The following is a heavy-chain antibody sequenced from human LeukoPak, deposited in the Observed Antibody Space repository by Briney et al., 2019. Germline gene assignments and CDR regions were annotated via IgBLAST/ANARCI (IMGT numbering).Heavy chain of an antibody. Sequence: GGSLRLSCAASGFTFSSYSMNWVRQAPGKGLEWVSSISGVSSYIYYADSVKGRLTISRDNAKNSLYLQMNSLRAEDTAVYYCARDGPYSSGWYGGNLFDPWGQGTLVTVCS. J-gene: IGHJ5*02. V-gene: IGHV3-21*01. CDR1: GFTFSSYS. D-gene: IGHD6-19*01. CDR3: ARDGPYSSGWYGGNLFDP. CDR2: ISGVSSYI.